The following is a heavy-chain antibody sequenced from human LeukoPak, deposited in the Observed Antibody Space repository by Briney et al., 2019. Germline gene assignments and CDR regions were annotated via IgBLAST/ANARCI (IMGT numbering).Heavy chain of an antibody. Sequence: PGGSLRLSCAASGFTFSDYYMSWIRQAPGKGLEWVSYISSSGSTIYYADSVKGRFTISRDNAKNSLYLQMNSLRAEDTAVYYCARDDLRGSSSLCFDYWGQGTLVTVSS. D-gene: IGHD6-13*01. CDR1: GFTFSDYY. CDR2: ISSSGSTI. V-gene: IGHV3-11*04. J-gene: IGHJ4*02. CDR3: ARDDLRGSSSLCFDY.